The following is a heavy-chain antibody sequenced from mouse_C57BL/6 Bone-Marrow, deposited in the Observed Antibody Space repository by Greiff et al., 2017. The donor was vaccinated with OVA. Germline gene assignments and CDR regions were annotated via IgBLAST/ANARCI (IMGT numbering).Heavy chain of an antibody. Sequence: EVQVVESEGGLVQPGSSMKLSCTASGFTFSDYYMAWVRQVPEKGLEWVANINYDGSSTYYLDSLKSRFIISRDNAKNILYLQMSSLKSEDTATYYCARDRAGPYFDVWGTGTTVTVSS. D-gene: IGHD4-1*01. CDR2: INYDGSST. V-gene: IGHV5-16*01. CDR1: GFTFSDYY. CDR3: ARDRAGPYFDV. J-gene: IGHJ1*03.